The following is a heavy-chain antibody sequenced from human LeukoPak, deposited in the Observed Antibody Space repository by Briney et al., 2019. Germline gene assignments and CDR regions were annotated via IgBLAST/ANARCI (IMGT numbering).Heavy chain of an antibody. CDR3: ARDRGAGYYYGTSYYFDY. Sequence: SETLSLTCTVSGGSISSSSYYWGWIRQPPGKGLEWIGSIYYSGSTYYNPSLESRVTISVDTSKNQFSLKLSSVTAADTAVYYCARDRGAGYYYGTSYYFDYWGQGTLVTVSS. D-gene: IGHD3-9*01. J-gene: IGHJ4*02. V-gene: IGHV4-39*07. CDR1: GGSISSSSYY. CDR2: IYYSGST.